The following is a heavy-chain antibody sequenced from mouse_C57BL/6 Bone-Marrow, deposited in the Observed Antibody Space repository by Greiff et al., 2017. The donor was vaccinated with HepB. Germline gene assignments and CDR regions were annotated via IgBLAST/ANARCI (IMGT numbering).Heavy chain of an antibody. CDR2: INPSNGGT. J-gene: IGHJ2*01. D-gene: IGHD2-2*01. V-gene: IGHV1-53*01. Sequence: QVQLQQPGTELVKPGASVKLSCKASGYTFTSYWMHWVKQRPGQGLEWIGNINPSNGGTNYNEKFKRKATLTVDKSSSTAYMQLSSLPSEDSAVYYCASGISTMVTTFDYWGQGTTLTVSS. CDR3: ASGISTMVTTFDY. CDR1: GYTFTSYW.